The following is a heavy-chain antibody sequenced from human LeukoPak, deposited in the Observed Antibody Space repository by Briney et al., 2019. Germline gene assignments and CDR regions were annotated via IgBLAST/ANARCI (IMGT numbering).Heavy chain of an antibody. V-gene: IGHV3-23*01. J-gene: IGHJ3*01. CDR1: GIAFRNYA. D-gene: IGHD4-17*01. CDR2: ITGSGTTT. CDR3: GIDPNGDYIGAFDF. Sequence: GGSLRLSCVASGIAFRNYAMTWVRQAPGKGLEWVSSITGSGTTTRYADSVKGRFTISRDNSVGTLYLQLNSLSAEDTAVYYCGIDPNGDYIGAFDFWGQGTKVSASS.